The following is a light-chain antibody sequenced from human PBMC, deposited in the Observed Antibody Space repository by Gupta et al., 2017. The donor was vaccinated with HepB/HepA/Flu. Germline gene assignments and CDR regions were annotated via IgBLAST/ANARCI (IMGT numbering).Light chain of an antibody. Sequence: EIVLTQSPATLSVSPGERATLSCRASQSLSSNLAWYQQKPGQAPRLLIYGASTRATGIPARFSDSEYGKELTLTISSRQSEDFAVYYCQQNNNWPPLTFGGGTKVEIK. CDR3: QQNNNWPPLT. V-gene: IGKV3-15*01. CDR2: GAS. CDR1: QSLSSN. J-gene: IGKJ4*01.